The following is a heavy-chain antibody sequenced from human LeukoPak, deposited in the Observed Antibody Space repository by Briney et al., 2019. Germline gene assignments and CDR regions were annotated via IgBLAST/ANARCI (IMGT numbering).Heavy chain of an antibody. D-gene: IGHD2-15*01. CDR2: IYYSGST. V-gene: IGHV4-59*12. CDR1: GGSISSYY. CDR3: ATKDVAAAGTPFDY. J-gene: IGHJ4*02. Sequence: PSETLSLTCTVSGGSISSYYWSWIRQPPGKGLEWIGYIYYSGSTNYNPSLKSRVTISVDKSENQFSLKLTSVTAADTAVYYCATKDVAAAGTPFDYWGQGILVTVSS.